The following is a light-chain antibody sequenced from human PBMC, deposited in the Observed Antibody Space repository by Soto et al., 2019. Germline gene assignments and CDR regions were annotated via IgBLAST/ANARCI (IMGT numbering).Light chain of an antibody. CDR1: QSVSSSY. CDR3: KQYVSPPRP. Sequence: EIVLTQSPGTLSLSPGERATLSCRASQSVSSSYLAWYQQKPGQAPRLLIYGASSRATGIPDRFSGSGSGKDFPLPITRLGPKVFAVYYGKQYVSPPRPFGKGPRLEIK. V-gene: IGKV3-20*01. J-gene: IGKJ2*01. CDR2: GAS.